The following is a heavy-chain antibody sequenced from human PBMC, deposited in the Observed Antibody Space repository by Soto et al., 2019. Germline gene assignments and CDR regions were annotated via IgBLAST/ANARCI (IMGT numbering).Heavy chain of an antibody. J-gene: IGHJ5*02. CDR1: GFTFDSYG. CDR2: ISSDGNNK. Sequence: QVQLVESGGGVVQPGRSLRLSCAASGFTFDSYGMHWVRQAPGKGLEWVAVISSDGNNKYYADSVKGRFSIYRDNFNNILYLQMSRLRVEDTAVYYCGKDLLQNTVTKCCSWGQGTLVTVSS. CDR3: GKDLLQNTVTKCCS. V-gene: IGHV3-30*18. D-gene: IGHD4-17*01.